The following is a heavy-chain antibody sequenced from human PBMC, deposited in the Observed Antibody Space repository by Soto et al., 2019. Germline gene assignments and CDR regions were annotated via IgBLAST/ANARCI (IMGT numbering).Heavy chain of an antibody. Sequence: QMQLVQSGAEVKKPGSSVTASCKALGNTFTYRYLPWVRQAPGQALEWMGWITPFNGDAHYAQKFKDRVTITRDRSINTAYMRMSSLRAEDTAVYYCASGGAGSGPFTWELPDHWGQGTLVTVSS. J-gene: IGHJ4*02. D-gene: IGHD1-26*01. V-gene: IGHV1-45*02. CDR3: ASGGAGSGPFTWELPDH. CDR2: ITPFNGDA. CDR1: GNTFTYRY.